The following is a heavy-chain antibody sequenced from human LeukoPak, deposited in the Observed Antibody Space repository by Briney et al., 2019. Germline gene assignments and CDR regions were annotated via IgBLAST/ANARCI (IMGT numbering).Heavy chain of an antibody. V-gene: IGHV3-15*01. CDR3: TTGYASSWYS. CDR1: GFTFTDAW. Sequence: GGSLRLSCAASGFTFTDAWMNWVRQAPGKGLEWVGHVRGKNHGGTTDYAAPVNGRFTISRDDSKDTLYLQMNSLQTEDTAVYFCTTGYASSWYSWGQGTLVTVSS. J-gene: IGHJ4*02. D-gene: IGHD6-13*01. CDR2: VRGKNHGGTT.